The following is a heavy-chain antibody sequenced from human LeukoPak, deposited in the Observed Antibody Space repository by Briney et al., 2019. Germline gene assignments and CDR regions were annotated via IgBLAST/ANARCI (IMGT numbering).Heavy chain of an antibody. D-gene: IGHD6-13*01. CDR1: GDTFINYD. CDR2: LNPNSGNT. Sequence: ASAKVSCKTSGDTFINYDINWVRQASGQGLEWMGWLNPNSGNTGYAQKFRGRVTITSSPSTSTVFMELGSLTSEDTAVYYCARGGRSAAARRFYPWGQGTLVTVSS. J-gene: IGHJ5*02. V-gene: IGHV1-8*01. CDR3: ARGGRSAAARRFYP.